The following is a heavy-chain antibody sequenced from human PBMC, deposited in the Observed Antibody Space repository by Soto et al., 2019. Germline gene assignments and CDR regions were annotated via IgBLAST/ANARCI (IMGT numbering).Heavy chain of an antibody. D-gene: IGHD6-19*01. Sequence: PGGSLRLSCAASGFTFSSYAMSWVRQAPGKGLEWVSAISGSGGSTYYADSVKGRFTISRDNSKNTLYLQMNSLRAEDTAVYYCAKSWVLLPGIAVAGFDYWGQGTLVTVSS. CDR3: AKSWVLLPGIAVAGFDY. J-gene: IGHJ4*02. V-gene: IGHV3-23*01. CDR2: ISGSGGST. CDR1: GFTFSSYA.